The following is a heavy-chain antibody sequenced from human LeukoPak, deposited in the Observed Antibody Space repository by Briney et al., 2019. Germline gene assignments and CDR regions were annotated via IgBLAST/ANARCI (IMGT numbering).Heavy chain of an antibody. J-gene: IGHJ6*03. Sequence: ASVKVSCKASGYTFTSYGISWVRQAPGQGLEWMGWISAYNGNTNYAQKLQGRVTMTTDTSTSTAHMELRSLRSDDTAVYYCARVVYIGGHYYYYMDVWGKGTTVTVSS. V-gene: IGHV1-18*01. D-gene: IGHD2-8*01. CDR2: ISAYNGNT. CDR3: ARVVYIGGHYYYYMDV. CDR1: GYTFTSYG.